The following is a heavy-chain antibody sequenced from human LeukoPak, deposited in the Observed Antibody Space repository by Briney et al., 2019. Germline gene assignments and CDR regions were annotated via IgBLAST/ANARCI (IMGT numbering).Heavy chain of an antibody. D-gene: IGHD3-10*01. Sequence: GGSLRLSCAASGFTFSSYAMHWVRQAPGKGLEWVAVISYDVNNRYYADSVKGRFTISRDNSKNTLYLQMNSLRAEDTAVYYCARMYYYGSGSYHEYYFDYWGQGTLVTVSS. CDR1: GFTFSSYA. J-gene: IGHJ4*02. V-gene: IGHV3-30-3*01. CDR3: ARMYYYGSGSYHEYYFDY. CDR2: ISYDVNNR.